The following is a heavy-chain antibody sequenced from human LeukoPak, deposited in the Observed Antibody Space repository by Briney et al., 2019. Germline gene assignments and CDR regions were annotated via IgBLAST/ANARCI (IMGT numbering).Heavy chain of an antibody. J-gene: IGHJ4*02. D-gene: IGHD4/OR15-4a*01. CDR2: IRSKSQGGTA. V-gene: IGHV3-15*01. CDR1: GFTFSNAW. CDR3: ARGNGANSAGVTY. Sequence: GGSLRLSCAASGFTFSNAWMSWVRRAPGKGLEWVGRIRSKSQGGTADYAAPVKGRFTISRDDSQNTLYLQMNSLQTEDTAVYYCARGNGANSAGVTYWGQGTLVTVSS.